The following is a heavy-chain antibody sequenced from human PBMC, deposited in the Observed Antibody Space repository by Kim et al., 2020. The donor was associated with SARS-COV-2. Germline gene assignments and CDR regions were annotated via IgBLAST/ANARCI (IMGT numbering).Heavy chain of an antibody. CDR3: ARRITLDAGAYDAFDI. CDR2: MNPNTGNI. Sequence: ASVKVSCKASGYIFTSYTLHWMRQAPGQGLEWMGWMNPNTGNIRYPQKFQGRLAMTSDPSISTAYMELNSLTSEDTAVYYCARRITLDAGAYDAFDIWGQGTVVTVSS. V-gene: IGHV1-8*01. D-gene: IGHD3-10*01. CDR1: GYIFTSYT. J-gene: IGHJ3*02.